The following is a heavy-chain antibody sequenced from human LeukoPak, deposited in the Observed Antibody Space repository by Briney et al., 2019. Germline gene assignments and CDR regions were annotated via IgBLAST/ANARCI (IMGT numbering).Heavy chain of an antibody. V-gene: IGHV3-43*02. D-gene: IGHD4-23*01. CDR2: ISWNSGST. CDR3: AKGNRYGGNMEFDY. J-gene: IGHJ4*02. Sequence: HPGGSLRLSCAASGFTFDDYAMHWVRQAPGKGLEWVSGISWNSGSTYYADSVKGRFTISRDNSKNSLYLQMNSLRTEDTALYYCAKGNRYGGNMEFDYWGQGTLVTVSS. CDR1: GFTFDDYA.